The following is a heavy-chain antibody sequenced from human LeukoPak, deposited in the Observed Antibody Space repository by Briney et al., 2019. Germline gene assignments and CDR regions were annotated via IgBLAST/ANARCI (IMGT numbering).Heavy chain of an antibody. Sequence: GGSLRLSCAASGFTFRSYSMNWVRQAPGKGLEWVSYIRSSSSTIYYADSVKGRFTISTDNANNSLYLQMNSLRAEDTAVYYCARDHGDLGTSGYWGQGTLVTVSS. D-gene: IGHD2-21*02. V-gene: IGHV3-48*01. CDR2: IRSSSSTI. CDR3: ARDHGDLGTSGY. CDR1: GFTFRSYS. J-gene: IGHJ4*02.